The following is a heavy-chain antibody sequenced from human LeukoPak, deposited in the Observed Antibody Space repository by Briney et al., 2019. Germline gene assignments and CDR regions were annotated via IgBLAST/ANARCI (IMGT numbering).Heavy chain of an antibody. CDR3: AKGSEYSSATNMDV. CDR1: GFTFDDYA. V-gene: IGHV3-9*01. Sequence: SLRLSCAASGFTFDDYAMHWVRQAPGKGLEGVSGNSWNSGSIGYADSVKGRFTISRDNAKNSLYLQMNSLRAEDTALYYCAKGSEYSSATNMDVWGKGTTVTVSS. J-gene: IGHJ6*03. D-gene: IGHD6-19*01. CDR2: NSWNSGSI.